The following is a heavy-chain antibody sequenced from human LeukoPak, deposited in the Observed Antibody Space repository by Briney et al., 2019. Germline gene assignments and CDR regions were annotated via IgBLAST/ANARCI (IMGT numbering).Heavy chain of an antibody. CDR1: GGSMSIGGYF. V-gene: IGHV4-30-2*01. D-gene: IGHD3-22*01. CDR3: ARGPDGINYYDSGWFDP. CDR2: MYHSGST. Sequence: PSETLSLAYTVSGGSMSIGGYFWSWIRQPPGKGLEWIGYMYHSGSTYYNPSLKSRVTISVDRSKNQFSLKLSSVTAADTAVYYCARGPDGINYYDSGWFDPWGQGTLVTVSS. J-gene: IGHJ5*02.